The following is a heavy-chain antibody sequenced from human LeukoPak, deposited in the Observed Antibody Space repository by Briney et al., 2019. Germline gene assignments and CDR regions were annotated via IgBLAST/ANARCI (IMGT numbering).Heavy chain of an antibody. D-gene: IGHD3-3*01. V-gene: IGHV1-69*04. CDR3: TREGDFWSGTAFDY. CDR2: IIPILGIA. J-gene: IGHJ4*02. CDR1: GGTFSSYA. Sequence: SVKVSCKASGGTFSSYAISWVRQAPGQGLEWMGRIIPILGIANYAQKFQGRVTITADKSTSTAYMELSSLTSEDTAVYFCTREGDFWSGTAFDYWGQGTLVTVSS.